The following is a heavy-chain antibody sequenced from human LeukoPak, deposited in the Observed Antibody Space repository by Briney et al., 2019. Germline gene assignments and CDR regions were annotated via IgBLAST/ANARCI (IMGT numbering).Heavy chain of an antibody. D-gene: IGHD6-6*01. V-gene: IGHV4-4*07. CDR1: GGSISSYY. J-gene: IGHJ4*02. Sequence: SETLPLTCTVSGGSISSYYWSWIRQPAGKGLEWIGRIYTSGSTNYNPSLKSRVTMSVDTSKNQFSLKLSSVTAADTAVYYCARDTARAAYSSSYYFDYWGQGTLVTVSS. CDR3: ARDTARAAYSSSYYFDY. CDR2: IYTSGST.